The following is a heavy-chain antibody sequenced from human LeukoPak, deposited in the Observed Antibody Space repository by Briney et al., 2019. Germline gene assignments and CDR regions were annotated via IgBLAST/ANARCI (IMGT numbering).Heavy chain of an antibody. CDR2: ISAYNGNT. V-gene: IGHV1-18*01. CDR1: GYTFTNFG. J-gene: IGHJ4*02. Sequence: ASVKVSCKASGYTFTNFGISWVRQAPGQGLEWMGWISAYNGNTNYAQRLQGRVTMTTDTSTSTAYMELRSLRSDDTAVYYCARVQLGSPRDYWGQGTLVTVSS. D-gene: IGHD6-13*01. CDR3: ARVQLGSPRDY.